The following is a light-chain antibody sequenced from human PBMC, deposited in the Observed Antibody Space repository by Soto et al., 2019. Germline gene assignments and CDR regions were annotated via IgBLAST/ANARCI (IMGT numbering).Light chain of an antibody. CDR2: TAS. CDR3: LQHKDYPIT. J-gene: IGKJ5*01. V-gene: IGKV1-17*03. Sequence: DIQMTQSPSAMSASVGDRVTITCWASQGINNYLAWFQQKPGKVPKRLIYTASNLQSGVPSRFSGSGSGTEFTLTINSLQPEDVATYYCLQHKDYPITFGQGTRLEI. CDR1: QGINNY.